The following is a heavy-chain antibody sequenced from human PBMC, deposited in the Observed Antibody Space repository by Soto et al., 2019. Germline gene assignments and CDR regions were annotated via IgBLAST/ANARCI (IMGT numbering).Heavy chain of an antibody. CDR2: IYPSGGST. CDR3: ARDGRVVPAAISHYYYGMDV. V-gene: IGHV1-46*01. Sequence: ASVKVSCKASGYTFTNYYMHWVRQAPGQGLEWMGIIYPSGGSTRNAQKFQGRVTMTRDTSTSTVYMELSSLRSEDTAVYYCARDGRVVPAAISHYYYGMDVWGQGTTVTVSS. D-gene: IGHD2-2*02. J-gene: IGHJ6*02. CDR1: GYTFTNYY.